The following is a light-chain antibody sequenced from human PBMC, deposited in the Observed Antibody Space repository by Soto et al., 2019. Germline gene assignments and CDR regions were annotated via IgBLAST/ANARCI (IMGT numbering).Light chain of an antibody. Sequence: DIQMTQSPSTLSASVGDRVTITCRASQSISSWLAWYQQKPGKAPKLLISEASTLEGDVPFRFSGSGSGTEFTLTISSLQPDDFATYYCQQYNSFSVWTFGQGTRVEL. J-gene: IGKJ1*01. CDR1: QSISSW. V-gene: IGKV1-5*03. CDR3: QQYNSFSVWT. CDR2: EAS.